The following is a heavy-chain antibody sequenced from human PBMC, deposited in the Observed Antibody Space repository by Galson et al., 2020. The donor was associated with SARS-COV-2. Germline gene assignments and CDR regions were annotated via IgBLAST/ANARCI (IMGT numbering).Heavy chain of an antibody. D-gene: IGHD5-18*01. CDR1: GGSISSGGYY. CDR2: IYYSGST. CDR3: ASLYSYGFGDDY. Sequence: SETLSLTCTVSGGSISSGGYYWSWIRQHPGKGLEWIGYIYYSGSTYYNPSLKSRVTISVDTSKNQFSLKLSSVTAVDTAVYYCASLYSYGFGDDYWGQGTLVTVSS. J-gene: IGHJ4*02. V-gene: IGHV4-31*03.